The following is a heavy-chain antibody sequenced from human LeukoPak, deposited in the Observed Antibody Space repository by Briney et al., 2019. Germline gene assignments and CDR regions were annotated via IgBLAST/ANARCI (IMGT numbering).Heavy chain of an antibody. Sequence: GGSLRLSCGASGFTFSTYAMSWVRQAPGKGLEWVSVIYSGGSTYYADSVKGRFTISRDNSKNTLYLQMNSLRAEDTAVYYCARESGSYRDYWGQGTLVTVSS. CDR2: IYSGGST. CDR1: GFTFSTYA. D-gene: IGHD1-26*01. V-gene: IGHV3-66*01. CDR3: ARESGSYRDY. J-gene: IGHJ4*02.